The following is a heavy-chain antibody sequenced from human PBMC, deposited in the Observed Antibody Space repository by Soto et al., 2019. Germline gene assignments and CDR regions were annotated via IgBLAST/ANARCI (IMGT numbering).Heavy chain of an antibody. CDR3: ARELRDNLDY. V-gene: IGHV3-7*01. J-gene: IGHJ4*02. D-gene: IGHD1-20*01. CDR2: IKQDGSEK. Sequence: GGSLRLSCAASGFTFRSYWMSWVRQAPGKGLEWVANIKQDGSEKYYVDSVKGRFTISRDNAKNSLYLQMNSLRAEDTAVYYCARELRDNLDYWGQGTLVTVSS. CDR1: GFTFRSYW.